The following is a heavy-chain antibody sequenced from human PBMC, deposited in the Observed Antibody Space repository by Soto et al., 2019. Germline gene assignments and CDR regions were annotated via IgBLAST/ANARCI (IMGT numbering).Heavy chain of an antibody. J-gene: IGHJ6*02. V-gene: IGHV3-23*01. D-gene: IGHD1-1*01. Sequence: EVQLLESGGGLVQPGGSLRLSCAASGFTFSSYAMSWVRQAPAKGLEWVSVIRSSGDITYYADSVKGRSTISRDTSKNTLYMQMNGLRAEDTAVYYCAKQQGPGTPYYYAMDVWGQGTTVTVSS. CDR2: IRSSGDIT. CDR1: GFTFSSYA. CDR3: AKQQGPGTPYYYAMDV.